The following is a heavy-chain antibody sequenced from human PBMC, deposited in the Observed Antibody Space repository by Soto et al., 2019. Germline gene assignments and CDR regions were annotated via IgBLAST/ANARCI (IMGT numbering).Heavy chain of an antibody. CDR2: IYYRGNT. V-gene: IGHV4-31*03. Sequence: PSETLSLPCTVSGGSISSGGYYWSWIRQHPGKGLEWIGYIYYRGNTYYNPSAKTRVHIPVDTSKNQVSLKLPSVTGADTGVYYCARDRGEYGVDYWGQGTLVTVSS. J-gene: IGHJ4*02. D-gene: IGHD3-10*01. CDR1: GGSISSGGYY. CDR3: ARDRGEYGVDY.